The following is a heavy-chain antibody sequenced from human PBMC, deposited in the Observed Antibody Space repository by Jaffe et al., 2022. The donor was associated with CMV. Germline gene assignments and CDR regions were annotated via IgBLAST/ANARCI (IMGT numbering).Heavy chain of an antibody. Sequence: EVQLVESGGGFVNPGGSLRISCAVSDFAFTNAWMSWVRQGPGKGLEWVGHIKNKNDGGTIDYAAPVKGRFTISRDDSKSTLYLQMSSLKTEDTAIYYCVTLTRNWPHYWGRGTLVTVSS. CDR1: DFAFTNAW. J-gene: IGHJ4*02. CDR3: VTLTRNWPHY. D-gene: IGHD1-20*01. CDR2: IKNKNDGGTI. V-gene: IGHV3-15*01.